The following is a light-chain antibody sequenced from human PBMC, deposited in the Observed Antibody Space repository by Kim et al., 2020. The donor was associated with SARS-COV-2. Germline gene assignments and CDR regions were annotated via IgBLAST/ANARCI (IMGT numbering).Light chain of an antibody. Sequence: SVSPGETAILSCRASQSVTSNLVWYQQKPGQAPRLLIYSASTRATGIPARFSGAGSGTEFTLTISSLQPEDFAIYYCQQYTKWPLFGPGTKVDIK. CDR1: QSVTSN. V-gene: IGKV3-15*01. CDR2: SAS. CDR3: QQYTKWPL. J-gene: IGKJ3*01.